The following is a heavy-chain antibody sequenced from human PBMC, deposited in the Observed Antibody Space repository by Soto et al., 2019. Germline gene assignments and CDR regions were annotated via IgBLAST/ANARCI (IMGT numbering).Heavy chain of an antibody. CDR1: GFSFSSSS. Sequence: QLGGSLRLSCAASGFSFSSSSMSWVRQAPGKGLAGVASMSGDATAIYHADSVKGRFTISRDNSKNTLYLQMNSLTAEDTAVYYCAGRSPRILAFEFWGQGTPVTVSS. CDR2: MSGDATAI. J-gene: IGHJ4*02. V-gene: IGHV3-23*01. CDR3: AGRSPRILAFEF. D-gene: IGHD3-3*02.